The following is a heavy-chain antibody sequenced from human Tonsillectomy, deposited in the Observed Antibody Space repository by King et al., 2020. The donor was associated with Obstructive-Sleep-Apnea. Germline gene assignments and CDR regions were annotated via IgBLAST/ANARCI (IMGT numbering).Heavy chain of an antibody. CDR3: ARDDYYLVK. V-gene: IGHV3-7*01. CDR1: GFTFSSYW. Sequence: VQLVESGGGLVQPGGSLRLSCVASGFTFSSYWMTWVRQAPGKGLQWVANIKQDGSEKYYVDSVKGRFTISRDNAKNSLYLQMNSLRAEDTAVYYCARDDYYLVKWGQGTLVTVSS. D-gene: IGHD3-22*01. CDR2: IKQDGSEK. J-gene: IGHJ4*02.